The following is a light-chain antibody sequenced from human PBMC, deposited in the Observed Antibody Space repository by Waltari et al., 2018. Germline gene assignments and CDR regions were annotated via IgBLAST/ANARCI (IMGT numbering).Light chain of an antibody. J-gene: IGKJ1*01. CDR1: QSVSSY. Sequence: EIVLTQSPATLSLSPGERATLSCRASQSVSSYLAWYQQKPGQAPRLLIYDASNRATGIPARFSGSGSATDFTLTISSLEPEDFAVYYCQQRSNWLTWTFGQGTKVEIK. CDR3: QQRSNWLTWT. V-gene: IGKV3-11*01. CDR2: DAS.